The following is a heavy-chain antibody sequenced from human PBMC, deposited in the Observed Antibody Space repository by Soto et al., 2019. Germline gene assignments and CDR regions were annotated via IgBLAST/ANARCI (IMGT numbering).Heavy chain of an antibody. CDR1: GGSITSGGYY. D-gene: IGHD4-17*01. CDR2: IYSTGTT. Sequence: QLPLQEPGPGLVKPFQTLSLTCSVSGGSITSGGYYWSWIRQVPGKGLEWIGNIYSTGTTYHNAALKSRLTISVDTSKSQFSLNLSSVTAADTAVYFCARATTTVTTFDPWGQGTQVTVSS. CDR3: ARATTTVTTFDP. J-gene: IGHJ5*02. V-gene: IGHV4-31*03.